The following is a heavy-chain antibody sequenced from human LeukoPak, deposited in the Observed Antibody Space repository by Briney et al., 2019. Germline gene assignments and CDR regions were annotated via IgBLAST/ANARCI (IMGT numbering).Heavy chain of an antibody. V-gene: IGHV4-59*12. CDR2: IYYSGST. J-gene: IGHJ5*02. D-gene: IGHD1-7*01. CDR1: GGSISSYY. CDR3: ARKKLRPWYWFDP. Sequence: SETLSLTCTVSGGSISSYYWSWIRQPPGKGLEWIGYIYYSGSTNYNPSLKSRVTISVDTSKNQFSLKLSSVTAADTAVYYCARKKLRPWYWFDPWGQGTLVTVSS.